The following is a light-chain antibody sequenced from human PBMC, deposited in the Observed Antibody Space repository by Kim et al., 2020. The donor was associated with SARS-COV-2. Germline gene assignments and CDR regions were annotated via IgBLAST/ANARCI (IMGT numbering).Light chain of an antibody. CDR1: SLRSYY. J-gene: IGLJ2*01. V-gene: IGLV3-19*01. CDR3: NSRASSGNLVV. CDR2: GKN. Sequence: SSELTQDPAVSVALGQTVRITCQGDSLRSYYASWYQQKPGQAPVLVIYGKNNRPSGIPDRSSGSSSGNTASLTITGAQAEDEADYYCNSRASSGNLVVFG.